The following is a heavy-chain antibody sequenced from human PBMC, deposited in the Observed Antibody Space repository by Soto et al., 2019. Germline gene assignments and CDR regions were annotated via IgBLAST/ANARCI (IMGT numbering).Heavy chain of an antibody. V-gene: IGHV4-59*08. D-gene: IGHD6-6*01. CDR3: ARHTYSSSHYLAFNGSDP. CDR1: GGSISSYY. J-gene: IGHJ5*02. Sequence: SEILSLTCTVSGGSISSYYWSWIRQPPGKGLEWIGYIYYSGSTNYNPSLKSRVTISVDTSKNQFSLKLSSVTAADTAFYYCARHTYSSSHYLAFNGSDPWGQGTLVTVSS. CDR2: IYYSGST.